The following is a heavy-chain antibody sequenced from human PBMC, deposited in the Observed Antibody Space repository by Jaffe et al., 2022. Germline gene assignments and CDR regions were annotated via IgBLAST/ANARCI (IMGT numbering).Heavy chain of an antibody. D-gene: IGHD2-15*01. CDR3: ARDCSGGSCYSETHDAYDAFDI. CDR1: GFTFSSYS. CDR2: ISSSSSYI. Sequence: EVQLVESGGGLVKPGGSLRLSCAASGFTFSSYSMNWVRQAPGKGLEWVSSISSSSSYIYYADSVKGRFTISRDNAKNSLYLQMNSLRAEDTAVYYCARDCSGGSCYSETHDAYDAFDIWGQGTMVTVSS. V-gene: IGHV3-21*01. J-gene: IGHJ3*02.